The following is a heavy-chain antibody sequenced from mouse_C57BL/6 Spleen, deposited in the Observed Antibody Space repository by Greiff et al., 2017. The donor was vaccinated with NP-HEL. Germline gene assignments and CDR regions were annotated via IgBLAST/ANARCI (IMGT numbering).Heavy chain of an antibody. Sequence: EVQLQQSGPVLVKPGASVKMSCKASGYTFTDYYMNWVKQSHGKSLEWIGVINPYNGGTSYNQKFKGKATLTVDKSSSTAYMELNSLTSEDSAVYYCARWGITTVVANFDYWGQGTTLTVSS. J-gene: IGHJ2*01. CDR2: INPYNGGT. V-gene: IGHV1-19*01. CDR1: GYTFTDYY. CDR3: ARWGITTVVANFDY. D-gene: IGHD1-1*01.